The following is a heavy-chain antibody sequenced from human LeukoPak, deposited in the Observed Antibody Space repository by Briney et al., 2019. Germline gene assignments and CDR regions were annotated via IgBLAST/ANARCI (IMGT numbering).Heavy chain of an antibody. D-gene: IGHD6-19*01. V-gene: IGHV4-39*07. CDR1: GGSISSRGYY. J-gene: IGHJ4*02. CDR2: NYYSGST. Sequence: SETLSLTCTVSGGSISSRGYYWGWIRQPPGKGLEWIGNNYYSGSTYYNPSLKSRVTISVDTSKNQFSLKLSSVTAADTAVYYCARDLGSSGWYGGSFDYWGQGTLVTVSS. CDR3: ARDLGSSGWYGGSFDY.